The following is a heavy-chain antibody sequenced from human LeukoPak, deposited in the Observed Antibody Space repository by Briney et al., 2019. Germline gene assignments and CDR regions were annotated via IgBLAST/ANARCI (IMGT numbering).Heavy chain of an antibody. D-gene: IGHD7-27*01. CDR2: ISSSGSTI. Sequence: GGSLRLSCAASGFTFSDYFMSWIRQAPGKGLEWVSYISSSGSTIYYADSVKGRFTISRDNAKNSLYLQMNSLRAEDTAVYYCASGSGDRYYYYYYGMDVWGQGTTVTVSS. CDR3: ASGSGDRYYYYYYGMDV. J-gene: IGHJ6*02. CDR1: GFTFSDYF. V-gene: IGHV3-11*01.